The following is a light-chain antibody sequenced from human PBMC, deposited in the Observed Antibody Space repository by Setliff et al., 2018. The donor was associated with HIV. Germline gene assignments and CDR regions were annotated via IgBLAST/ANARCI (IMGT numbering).Light chain of an antibody. V-gene: IGLV2-14*01. CDR2: DVS. J-gene: IGLJ1*01. CDR3: SSYTSVSTYV. Sequence: QSALAQPASVSGSPGQLIAISCTGTSSDVGGYDYVSWFQQHPGKAPKLMIYDVSKRPSGVSNRFSGSKSDNTASLTISGLQAEDEADYFCSSYTSVSTYVFGTGTKVTVL. CDR1: SSDVGGYDY.